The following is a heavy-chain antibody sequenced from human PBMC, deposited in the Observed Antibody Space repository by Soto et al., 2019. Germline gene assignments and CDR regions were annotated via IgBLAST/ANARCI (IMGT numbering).Heavy chain of an antibody. D-gene: IGHD7-27*01. CDR2: IYPDDSDT. J-gene: IGHJ6*02. Sequence: EVLLVQSGAEVKKSGESLKISCKGSGYSFTHFWIGWVRQMPGKGLEWMGIIYPDDSDTRYSPSFQGQVTISADKSISTAYLQWSSLKDSDTAIYYCATSFRIALGRSYYYYGMDVWGQGTTVTVPS. CDR1: GYSFTHFW. CDR3: ATSFRIALGRSYYYYGMDV. V-gene: IGHV5-51*03.